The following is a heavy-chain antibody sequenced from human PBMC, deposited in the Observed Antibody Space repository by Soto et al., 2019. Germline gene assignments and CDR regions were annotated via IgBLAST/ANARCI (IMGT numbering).Heavy chain of an antibody. CDR1: GGSISSGDYY. Sequence: SETRSLNCTVSGGSISSGDYYWSWIRQPPGKGLEXIAYXXXSXSXXXNXXXXSRVTISVDTSKNQFSLKLSSVTAADTAVYYCARSRYSGSYFFDYWGQGILVTVSS. CDR2: XXXSXSX. D-gene: IGHD1-26*01. J-gene: IGHJ4*02. V-gene: IGHV4-30-4*01. CDR3: ARSRYSGSYFFDY.